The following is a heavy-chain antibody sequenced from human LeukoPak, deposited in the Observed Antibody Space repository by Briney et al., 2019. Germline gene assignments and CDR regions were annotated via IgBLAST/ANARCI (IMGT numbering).Heavy chain of an antibody. CDR2: ISGSGGST. CDR3: AKMAPHDYGDYFDY. J-gene: IGHJ4*02. CDR1: GFPFSSYA. Sequence: PGGALRLSCAAPGFPFSSYAMSWVRQAPGKGLERVSAISGSGGSTYHADSAKGRFTISRDNAKNPLYLQMNSLRAEDRAVYYCAKMAPHDYGDYFDYWGQGTVVRVSS. V-gene: IGHV3-23*01. D-gene: IGHD4-17*01.